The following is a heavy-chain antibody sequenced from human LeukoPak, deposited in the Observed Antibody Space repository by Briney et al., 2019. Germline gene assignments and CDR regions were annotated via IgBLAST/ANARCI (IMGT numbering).Heavy chain of an antibody. D-gene: IGHD5-18*01. Sequence: PSETLSLTCAVSGGSISSSSYYWGWIRQPPGKGLELIGSIYYSGSTYYNPSLKSRVTISVDTSKNQLSLKLSSVTAADTAVYYCARLRGYSYGWKTLYFFDYWGEGTLVTVPS. CDR2: IYYSGST. V-gene: IGHV4-39*01. J-gene: IGHJ4*02. CDR1: GGSISSSSYY. CDR3: ARLRGYSYGWKTLYFFDY.